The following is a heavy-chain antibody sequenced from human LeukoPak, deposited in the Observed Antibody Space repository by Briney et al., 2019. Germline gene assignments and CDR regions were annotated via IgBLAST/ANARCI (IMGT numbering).Heavy chain of an antibody. Sequence: GGSLRLSCAASGFTFDDYAMHWVRQAPGKGLEWVAVISYDGSNKYYADSVKGRFTISRDNSKNTLYLQMNSLRAEDTAVYYCASSEIALFDYWGQGTLVTVSS. CDR2: ISYDGSNK. CDR3: ASSEIALFDY. J-gene: IGHJ4*02. V-gene: IGHV3-30-3*01. D-gene: IGHD3-22*01. CDR1: GFTFDDYA.